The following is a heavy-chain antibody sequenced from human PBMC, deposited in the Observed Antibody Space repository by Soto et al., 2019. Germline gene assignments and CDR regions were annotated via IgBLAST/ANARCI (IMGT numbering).Heavy chain of an antibody. J-gene: IGHJ4*02. V-gene: IGHV3-74*01. CDR1: GFTFSTFW. CDR3: VRNEGTGSRGDS. CDR2: ISPDGSTI. D-gene: IGHD2-2*01. Sequence: EVQLVESGGGLVQPGGSLRLSCAASGFTFSTFWMHWVRQDPGKELVWVSRISPDGSTITYADSVKGRFTISRDNAKDTLYLQMNSMRAEDTAVYYCVRNEGTGSRGDSWGQGVLVTVSS.